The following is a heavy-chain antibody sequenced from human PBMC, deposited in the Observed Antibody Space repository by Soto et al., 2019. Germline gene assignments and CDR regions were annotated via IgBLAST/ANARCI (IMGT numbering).Heavy chain of an antibody. CDR3: ARPHYDSNTFYSFFDY. V-gene: IGHV4-34*12. CDR2: IFHGGGT. J-gene: IGHJ4*02. Sequence: SETLSLTCDVSGESFSGYYWSWIRQPPGKGLEWIGQIFHGGGTNYSPSLKSRVTISVDTSKNQFSLELTSVTAADTAVYYCARPHYDSNTFYSFFDYWGQGTLVTVSS. D-gene: IGHD3-22*01. CDR1: GESFSGYY.